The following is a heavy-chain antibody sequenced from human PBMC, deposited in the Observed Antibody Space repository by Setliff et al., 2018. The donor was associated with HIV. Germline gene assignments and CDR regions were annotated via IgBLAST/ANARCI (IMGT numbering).Heavy chain of an antibody. V-gene: IGHV4-39*01. CDR3: ARHLYGGYTGGFDY. Sequence: SETLSLTCSVSGGSIDNNKYYWTWIRQPPGKGLEWTGSIYHTGRTYYNRSLESRLTISIDTSKNQFSLKLTSVTAADTAMYYCARHLYGGYTGGFDYWGQGTLVTVSS. J-gene: IGHJ4*02. D-gene: IGHD5-12*01. CDR1: GGSIDNNKYY. CDR2: IYHTGRT.